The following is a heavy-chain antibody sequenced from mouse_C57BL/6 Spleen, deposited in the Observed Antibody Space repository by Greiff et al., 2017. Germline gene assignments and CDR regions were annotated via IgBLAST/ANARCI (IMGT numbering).Heavy chain of an antibody. J-gene: IGHJ4*01. CDR3: ARTPITTVVAPYAMDY. Sequence: QVQLKESGAELAKPGASVTLSCKASGYTFTSYWMHWVKQRPGQGLEWIGYINPSSGYTKYNQKFKDKATLTADKSSSTAYMQLRSLTSEDSAVYYCARTPITTVVAPYAMDYWGQGTSVTVSS. D-gene: IGHD1-1*01. CDR1: GYTFTSYW. V-gene: IGHV1-7*01. CDR2: INPSSGYT.